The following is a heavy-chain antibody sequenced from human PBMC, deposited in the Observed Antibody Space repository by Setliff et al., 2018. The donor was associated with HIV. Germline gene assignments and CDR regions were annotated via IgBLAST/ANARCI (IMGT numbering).Heavy chain of an antibody. D-gene: IGHD3-9*01. Sequence: PSETLSLTCSVSGGSLSSGTYYWGWVRQPPGKGLEWIGSIYYGGTTYYNPSLNSRVTISVDMSKNQFSLKLNSLTAADTALYYCARAINHDILTGYYRVWGYYFDYWGQGTPVTVSS. V-gene: IGHV4-39*01. CDR3: ARAINHDILTGYYRVWGYYFDY. CDR2: IYYGGTT. CDR1: GGSLSSGTYY. J-gene: IGHJ4*02.